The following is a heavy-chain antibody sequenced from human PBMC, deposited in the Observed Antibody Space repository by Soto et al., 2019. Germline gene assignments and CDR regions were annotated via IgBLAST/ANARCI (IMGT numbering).Heavy chain of an antibody. CDR2: INHSGST. V-gene: IGHV4-34*01. CDR1: GGSFSGYY. D-gene: IGHD1-1*01. Sequence: SETLPLTCAVYGGSFSGYYWSWIRQPPGKGLEWIGEINHSGSTNYNPSLKSRVTISVDTSKNQFSLKLSSVTAADTAVYYCARRYGYSFDYWGQGTLVTVSS. J-gene: IGHJ4*02. CDR3: ARRYGYSFDY.